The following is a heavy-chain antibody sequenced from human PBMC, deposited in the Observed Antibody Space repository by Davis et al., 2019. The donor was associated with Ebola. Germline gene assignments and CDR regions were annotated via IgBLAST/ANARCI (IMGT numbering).Heavy chain of an antibody. D-gene: IGHD3-22*01. CDR2: ISSSSSTI. CDR1: GFTFNKAW. V-gene: IGHV3-48*02. J-gene: IGHJ4*02. Sequence: GGSLRLSCAASGFTFNKAWMTWVRQAPGKGLEWVSYISSSSSTIYYADSVKGRFTISRDNAKNSLYLQMNSLRDEDTAVYYCARAVPAYYYDSSGYGVGYYFDYWGQGTLVTVSS. CDR3: ARAVPAYYYDSSGYGVGYYFDY.